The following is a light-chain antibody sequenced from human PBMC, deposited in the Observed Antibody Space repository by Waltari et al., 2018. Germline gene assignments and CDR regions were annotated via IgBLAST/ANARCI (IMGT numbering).Light chain of an antibody. V-gene: IGLV2-8*01. CDR1: RSDVGAFEY. Sequence: QSALTQPPSASGSPGQSVSISCTGTRSDVGAFEYVSWYQQHPGKAPKLIIYEVTKRPSGVPDRFSGSKPGNTASLTVSGLQAEDEADYHCSSYAGNNKVIFGGGTKLTVL. CDR2: EVT. CDR3: SSYAGNNKVI. J-gene: IGLJ2*01.